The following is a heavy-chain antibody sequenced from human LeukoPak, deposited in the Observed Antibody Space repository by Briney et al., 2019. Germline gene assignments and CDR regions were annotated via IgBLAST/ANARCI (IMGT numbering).Heavy chain of an antibody. J-gene: IGHJ3*02. CDR3: AKDLNEEMDAFDI. CDR2: ISGSGGST. Sequence: GASLRLSCAASGFTFSSYAMSWVRQAPGKGLEWVSAISGSGGSTYYADSVKGRFTISRDNSKNMLYLQMNSLRAEDTAVYYCAKDLNEEMDAFDIWGQGTMVTVPS. CDR1: GFTFSSYA. V-gene: IGHV3-23*01.